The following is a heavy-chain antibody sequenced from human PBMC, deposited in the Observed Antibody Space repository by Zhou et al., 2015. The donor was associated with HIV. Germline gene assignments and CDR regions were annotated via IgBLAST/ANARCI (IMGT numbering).Heavy chain of an antibody. V-gene: IGHV1-3*01. CDR2: INAANGNT. CDR1: GYIFNHYA. Sequence: QVQLVQSGAEVKKPGASVRVSCKASGYIFNHYAIHWVRQAPGXRLEWMGWINAANGNTRYSQRFQDRLTITRDTSADLVYLVVGSLTSEDTAMYYCAREGDGLLRFFDYWGQGTLVTVSS. D-gene: IGHD2-15*01. J-gene: IGHJ4*02. CDR3: AREGDGLLRFFDY.